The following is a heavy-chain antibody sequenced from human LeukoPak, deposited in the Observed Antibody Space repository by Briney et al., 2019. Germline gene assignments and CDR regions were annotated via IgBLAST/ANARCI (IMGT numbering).Heavy chain of an antibody. J-gene: IGHJ4*02. CDR2: ISNSGSAI. V-gene: IGHV3-11*04. Sequence: GGSLRLSCAASGFTFSDHYMSWIRQAPGKGLEWVSYISNSGSAIYYADSVKGRFTISRDNSRNTLYLQMNSLRAADTAVYYCVGIRYFDWSSSEFWGQGTLVTVSS. CDR3: VGIRYFDWSSSEF. D-gene: IGHD3-9*01. CDR1: GFTFSDHY.